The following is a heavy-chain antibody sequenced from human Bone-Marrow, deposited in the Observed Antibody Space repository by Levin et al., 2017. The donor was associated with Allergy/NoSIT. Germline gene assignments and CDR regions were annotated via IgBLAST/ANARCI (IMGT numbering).Heavy chain of an antibody. J-gene: IGHJ5*02. CDR3: ARGLGGSGYDVLDR. CDR1: GFTFASFS. D-gene: IGHD5-12*01. Sequence: GESLKISCAASGFTFASFSMHWVRQAQGKGLEYLAGISDQGITYYADSAKGRFTISRDISTGTLLLQMGSLRSDDTAVYYCARGLGGSGYDVLDRWGQGTLVTVSS. V-gene: IGHV3-64*02. CDR2: ISDQGIT.